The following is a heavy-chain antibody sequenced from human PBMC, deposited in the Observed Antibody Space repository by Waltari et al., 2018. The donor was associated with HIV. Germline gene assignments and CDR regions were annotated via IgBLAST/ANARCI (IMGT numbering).Heavy chain of an antibody. V-gene: IGHV4-34*01. CDR2: VDHTGST. Sequence: QVQLHQWGAGLLKPSETLSLTCALYNDDGPSFSDYWWSFRDYYWTWMRQSPVKGLEWIGEVDHTGSTNYNGAFRGRVSVSVDTSKKQFSLRLSSVSDADTAVYFCARAVGYDYVWGSYADFWAQGTLVTVSS. D-gene: IGHD3-16*01. J-gene: IGHJ4*02. CDR3: ARAVGYDYVWGSYADF. CDR1: NDDGPSFSDYWWSFRDYY.